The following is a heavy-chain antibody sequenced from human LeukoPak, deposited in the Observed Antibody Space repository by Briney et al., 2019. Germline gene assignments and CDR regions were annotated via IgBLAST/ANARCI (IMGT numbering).Heavy chain of an antibody. CDR1: GYSISSGYY. CDR2: IYHSGST. J-gene: IGHJ4*02. V-gene: IGHV4-38-2*02. D-gene: IGHD1-14*01. CDR3: ARDRNWYNDY. Sequence: SETLSLTCTVSGYSISSGYYWGWIRQPPGKGLEWIGSIYHSGSTYYNPSLKSRVTMSVDTSKNQFSLNLSSVTAADTAVYYCARDRNWYNDYWGLGTLVTVSS.